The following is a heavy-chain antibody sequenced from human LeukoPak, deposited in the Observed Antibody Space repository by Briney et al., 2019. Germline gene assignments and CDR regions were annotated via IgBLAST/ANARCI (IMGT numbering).Heavy chain of an antibody. CDR1: GYTFTSYY. D-gene: IGHD3-3*01. CDR3: ARMEYLPAYYDFWTPYGMDV. CDR2: INPSGGGT. V-gene: IGHV1-46*01. Sequence: ASVKVSCKASGYTFTSYYMHWVRQAPGQGLEWMGIINPSGGGTSYAQKFQGRVTMTRDTSTSTVYMELSSLRSEDTAVYYCARMEYLPAYYDFWTPYGMDVWGQGTTVTVSS. J-gene: IGHJ6*02.